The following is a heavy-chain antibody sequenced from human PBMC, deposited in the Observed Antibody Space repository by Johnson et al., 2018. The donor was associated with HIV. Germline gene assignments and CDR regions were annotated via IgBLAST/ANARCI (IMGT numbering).Heavy chain of an antibody. Sequence: VQLVESGGGVVQPGRSLRLSCAASGFTVSRNYISWVRQAPGKGLEWVSVIYSGGSTHYADSVKGRFTISRDNSKNTMYLQMNSLRDEDTAVYYCAKAGSGGSTARNGFDMWGQGTMVTVSS. CDR2: IYSGGST. V-gene: IGHV3-66*01. J-gene: IGHJ3*02. CDR1: GFTVSRNY. CDR3: AKAGSGGSTARNGFDM. D-gene: IGHD1-26*01.